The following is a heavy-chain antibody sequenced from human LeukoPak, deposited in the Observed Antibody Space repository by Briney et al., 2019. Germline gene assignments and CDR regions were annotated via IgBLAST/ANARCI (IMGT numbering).Heavy chain of an antibody. V-gene: IGHV5-51*01. J-gene: IGHJ4*02. CDR3: ARQAITIFGVENYDY. Sequence: GESLKISCKGSGYSFTSYWIGWVRQMPGKGLEWMGIIHPGDSDTRYSPSFQGQVTISADKSISTAYLQWSSLKASDTAMYYCARQAITIFGVENYDYWGQGTLVTVSS. D-gene: IGHD3-3*01. CDR2: IHPGDSDT. CDR1: GYSFTSYW.